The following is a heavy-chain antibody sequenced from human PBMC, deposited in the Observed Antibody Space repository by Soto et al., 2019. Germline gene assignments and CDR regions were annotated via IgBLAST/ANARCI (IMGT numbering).Heavy chain of an antibody. D-gene: IGHD2-15*01. CDR1: GGTFNNYP. Sequence: SVKVSCKASGGTFNNYPITWVRQAPGQGLEWMGGSIPIFGTANYAQKFQGRVTISVDESTSTAYMELSSLRSEDTAVYYCARRRGHSGQHQSYYFDLDLWGQGTTVTVSS. V-gene: IGHV1-69*13. CDR3: ARRRGHSGQHQSYYFDLDL. CDR2: SIPIFGTA. J-gene: IGHJ6*02.